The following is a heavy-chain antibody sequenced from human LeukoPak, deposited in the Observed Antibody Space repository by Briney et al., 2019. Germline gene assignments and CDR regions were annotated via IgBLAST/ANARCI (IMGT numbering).Heavy chain of an antibody. CDR1: GFTFSSYA. J-gene: IGHJ4*02. V-gene: IGHV3-23*01. CDR3: AKSFGPVIAAAGTGAD. Sequence: PGGSLRLSCAASGFTFSSYAMNWVRQAPGKGLGWVSIISGSGTNTYYADSVKGRFTISRDNSKNTLYLQMNSLRAEDTAVYYCAKSFGPVIAAAGTGADWGQGTLVTVSS. D-gene: IGHD6-13*01. CDR2: ISGSGTNT.